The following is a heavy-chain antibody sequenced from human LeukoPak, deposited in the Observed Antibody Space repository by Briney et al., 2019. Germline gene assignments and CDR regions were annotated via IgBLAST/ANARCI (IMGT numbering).Heavy chain of an antibody. V-gene: IGHV3-64*01. CDR1: EFTFSSYA. CDR3: ASGSRGIAAY. J-gene: IGHJ4*02. CDR2: ISSNGGST. D-gene: IGHD6-13*01. Sequence: GGSLRPSCPASEFTFSSYAMHWFRQAQGKGLEYVSAISSNGGSTDYANSVKGRFTISRDNSKNTLYLQMGSLRAEDMAVYYCASGSRGIAAYWGQGTLVTVSS.